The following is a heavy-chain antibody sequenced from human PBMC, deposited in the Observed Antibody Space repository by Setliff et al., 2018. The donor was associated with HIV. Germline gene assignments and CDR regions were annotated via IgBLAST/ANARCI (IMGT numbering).Heavy chain of an antibody. CDR2: IYYSGTT. Sequence: PSETLSLTCAVYGGSFSGYYWSWIRQPPGKGLEWIGTIYYSGTTYYNPSLKSRVTMSIDTSQNQFSLSLTSVTDADTAVYYCASRIYYYDTYRVLREEGFDPWGQGTLVTVSS. CDR3: ASRIYYYDTYRVLREEGFDP. CDR1: GGSFSGYY. V-gene: IGHV4-34*01. J-gene: IGHJ5*02. D-gene: IGHD3-22*01.